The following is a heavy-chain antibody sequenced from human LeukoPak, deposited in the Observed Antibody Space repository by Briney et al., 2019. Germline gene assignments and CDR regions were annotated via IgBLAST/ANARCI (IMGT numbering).Heavy chain of an antibody. CDR2: ISSSSSYI. CDR3: ARMSGAVAGY. J-gene: IGHJ4*02. V-gene: IGHV3-21*01. D-gene: IGHD6-19*01. Sequence: GGSLRISCAASGFTFSSYSMNWVRQAPGKGLEWVSSISSSSSYIYYADSVKGRFTISRDNAKNSLYLQMNSLRAEDTAVYYCARMSGAVAGYWGQGTLVTVSS. CDR1: GFTFSSYS.